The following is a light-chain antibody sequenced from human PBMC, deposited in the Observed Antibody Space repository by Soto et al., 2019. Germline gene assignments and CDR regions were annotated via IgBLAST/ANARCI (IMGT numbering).Light chain of an antibody. Sequence: EIVFTQSPATPFLSPRERATLSCRAIQSVSSSYVAWYQQKPGQAPRLLIYGASSRATGIPDRFSGSGSGTDFTLTISRLEPEDFAVYYCQQYGSSPLITFGQGTRLEI. CDR3: QQYGSSPLIT. J-gene: IGKJ5*01. CDR1: QSVSSSY. V-gene: IGKV3-20*01. CDR2: GAS.